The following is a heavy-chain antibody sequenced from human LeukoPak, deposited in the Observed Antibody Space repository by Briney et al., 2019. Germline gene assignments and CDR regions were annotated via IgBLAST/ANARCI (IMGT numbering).Heavy chain of an antibody. V-gene: IGHV4-34*01. CDR1: GGSFSGYY. D-gene: IGHD2-21*02. Sequence: SETLSLTCAVYGGSFSGYYWSWIRQPPGKGLEWIGEINHSGSTNYNPSLKSRVTISVDTSKHQFSLKLSSVTAADTAVYYCARGGYCGGDCYSYIDYWGQGTLVTVSS. CDR2: INHSGST. CDR3: ARGGYCGGDCYSYIDY. J-gene: IGHJ4*02.